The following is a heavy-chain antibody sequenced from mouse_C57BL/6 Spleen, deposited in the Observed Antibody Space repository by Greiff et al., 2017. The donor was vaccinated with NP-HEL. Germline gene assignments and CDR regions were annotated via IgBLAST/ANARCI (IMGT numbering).Heavy chain of an antibody. V-gene: IGHV1-69*01. CDR1: GYTFTSYW. CDR3: ARDGNYGSSYGAWFAY. J-gene: IGHJ3*01. D-gene: IGHD1-1*01. Sequence: QVQLQQPGAELVMPGASVKLSCKASGYTFTSYWMHWVKQRPGQGLEWIGEIDPSDSYTNYNQKFKGKSTLTVDKSSSTAYMQLSSLTSEDSAVYYCARDGNYGSSYGAWFAYWGQGTLVTVSA. CDR2: IDPSDSYT.